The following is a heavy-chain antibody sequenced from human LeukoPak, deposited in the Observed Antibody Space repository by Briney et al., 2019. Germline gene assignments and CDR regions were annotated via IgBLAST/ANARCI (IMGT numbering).Heavy chain of an antibody. CDR2: IRSKAYGGTT. CDR1: GFTFGDYA. CDR3: TRDTSGSYYETVY. D-gene: IGHD1-26*01. J-gene: IGHJ4*02. Sequence: PGRSLRLSCTASGFTFGDYAMSWVRPAPGKGLEWVGFIRSKAYGGTTEYAASVKGRFTISRDDSKSIAYLQMNSLKTEDTAVYYCTRDTSGSYYETVYWGQGTLVTVSS. V-gene: IGHV3-49*04.